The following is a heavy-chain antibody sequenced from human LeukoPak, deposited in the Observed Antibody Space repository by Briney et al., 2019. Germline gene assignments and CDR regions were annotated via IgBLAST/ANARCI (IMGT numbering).Heavy chain of an antibody. J-gene: IGHJ4*02. CDR1: GFTFSSYD. D-gene: IGHD6-13*01. Sequence: GGSLRLSCAASGFTFSSYDMSWVRQAPGKGLEWVSAISGSGGSTYYADSVKGRFTISRDNSKNTLYLQMNSLRAEDTAVYYCAGLWGSSWYYFDYWGQGTLVTVSS. CDR3: AGLWGSSWYYFDY. CDR2: ISGSGGST. V-gene: IGHV3-23*01.